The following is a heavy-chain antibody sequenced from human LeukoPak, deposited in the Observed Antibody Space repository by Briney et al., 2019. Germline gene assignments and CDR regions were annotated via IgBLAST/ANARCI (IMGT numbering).Heavy chain of an antibody. J-gene: IGHJ3*02. Sequence: SETLSLTCAVYGGSFSGYYWSWIRQPLGKGLEWIGEINHSGSTNYNPSLKSRVTISVDTSNNQFSLKLSSVTAADTAVYYCARARYYDSSGYQKGAFDIWGQGTMVTVSS. D-gene: IGHD3-22*01. CDR1: GGSFSGYY. CDR3: ARARYYDSSGYQKGAFDI. V-gene: IGHV4-34*01. CDR2: INHSGST.